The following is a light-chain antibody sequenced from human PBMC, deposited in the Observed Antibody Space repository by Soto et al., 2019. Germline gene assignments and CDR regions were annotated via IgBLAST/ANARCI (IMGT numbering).Light chain of an antibody. V-gene: IGLV2-8*01. J-gene: IGLJ2*01. Sequence: QSALTQPPSASGSPGQSVTISCTGTSRDVGAYDSVSWYQQHPGKAPKLMVYEVSKRPSGVPDRFSGSKSGNPASLTVSGLQADDEADYYCSAYGGGTLIVFGGGTKLTVI. CDR1: SRDVGAYDS. CDR3: SAYGGGTLIV. CDR2: EVS.